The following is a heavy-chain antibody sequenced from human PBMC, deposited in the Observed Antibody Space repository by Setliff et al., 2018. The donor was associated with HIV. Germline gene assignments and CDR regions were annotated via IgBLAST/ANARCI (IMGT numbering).Heavy chain of an antibody. CDR2: IRYDGSYR. D-gene: IGHD5-18*01. V-gene: IGHV3-30*02. Sequence: GGSLRLSCAVSGFTFTSYGMYWVRQAPGKGLEWVAFIRYDGSYRYYVDSVKGRFTISRDNSKNTMFLQMNSLRVEDTAIYYCAKMHTAMDPDTFDIWGQGTMVTVSS. CDR3: AKMHTAMDPDTFDI. J-gene: IGHJ3*02. CDR1: GFTFTSYG.